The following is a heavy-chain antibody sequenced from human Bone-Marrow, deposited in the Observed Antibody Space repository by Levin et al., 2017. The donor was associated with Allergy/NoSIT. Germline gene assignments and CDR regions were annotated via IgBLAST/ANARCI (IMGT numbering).Heavy chain of an antibody. Sequence: ASVKVSCKASGYTFTAYYMHWVRQAPGQGLEWMGWINPNSGGTNYAQKFQGRVTMTRDTSISTAYMELSSLRSHDTAVYYCARVSLFPSPITMPWSYMDVWGKGTTVTVSS. D-gene: IGHD3-3*01. CDR3: ARVSLFPSPITMPWSYMDV. V-gene: IGHV1-2*02. J-gene: IGHJ6*03. CDR1: GYTFTAYY. CDR2: INPNSGGT.